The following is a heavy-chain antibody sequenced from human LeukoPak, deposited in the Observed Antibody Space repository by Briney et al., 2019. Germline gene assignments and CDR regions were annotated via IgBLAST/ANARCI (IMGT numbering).Heavy chain of an antibody. Sequence: GGSLRLSCAASGFTFSNYAIHWARQAPGKGLEWVTSISYDGRDKFYADSVKGRFTLSRDNSENTLYLQMNSLRVEDTAVYYCARDPAVRGWYNYFDPWGQGALVTVSS. V-gene: IGHV3-30*01. CDR1: GFTFSNYA. CDR2: ISYDGRDK. D-gene: IGHD6-19*01. CDR3: ARDPAVRGWYNYFDP. J-gene: IGHJ5*02.